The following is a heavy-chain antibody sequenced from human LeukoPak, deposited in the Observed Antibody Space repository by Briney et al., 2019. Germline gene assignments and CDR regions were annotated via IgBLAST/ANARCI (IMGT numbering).Heavy chain of an antibody. CDR3: AKDPDILTGYYIDYFDY. Sequence: GGSLRLSCAASGFTFSSYEMNWVRQAPGKGLEWVANIKQDGSEKYYVDSVKGRFTISRDNAKNSLYLQMNSLRAEDTVVYYCAKDPDILTGYYIDYFDYWGQGTLVTVSS. CDR1: GFTFSSYE. V-gene: IGHV3-7*03. D-gene: IGHD3-9*01. J-gene: IGHJ4*02. CDR2: IKQDGSEK.